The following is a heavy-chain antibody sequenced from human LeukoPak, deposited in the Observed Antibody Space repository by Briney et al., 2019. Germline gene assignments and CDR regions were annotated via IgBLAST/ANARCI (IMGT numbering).Heavy chain of an antibody. Sequence: SVKVSCKASGGTFSSYAISWERQAPGQGLEWMGRIIPILGIANYAQKFQGRVTITADKSTSTAYMELSSLRSEDTAVYYCARSPYCGGDCYSYYYYYGMDVWGQGTTVTVSS. CDR1: GGTFSSYA. CDR2: IIPILGIA. V-gene: IGHV1-69*04. D-gene: IGHD2-21*02. J-gene: IGHJ6*02. CDR3: ARSPYCGGDCYSYYYYYGMDV.